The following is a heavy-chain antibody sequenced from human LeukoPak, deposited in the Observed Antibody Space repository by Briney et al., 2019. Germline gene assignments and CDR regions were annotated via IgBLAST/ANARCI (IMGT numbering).Heavy chain of an antibody. D-gene: IGHD3-3*01. CDR2: ISAYNGNT. CDR3: ARADFWSGSTTKFDY. Sequence: ASVKVSCKATGYTFTSYGISWVRQAPGQGLEWMGWISAYNGNTNYAQKLQGRVTMTTDTSTSTAYMELRSLRSDDTAVYYCARADFWSGSTTKFDYWGQGTLVTVSS. J-gene: IGHJ4*02. CDR1: GYTFTSYG. V-gene: IGHV1-18*01.